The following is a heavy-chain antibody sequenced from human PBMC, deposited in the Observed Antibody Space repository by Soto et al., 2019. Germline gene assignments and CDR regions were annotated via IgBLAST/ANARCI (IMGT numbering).Heavy chain of an antibody. V-gene: IGHV3-23*01. CDR2: ISGSGGST. J-gene: IGHJ4*02. CDR3: AKDRTSLVTTGFDY. CDR1: GFTFSSYA. D-gene: IGHD1-1*01. Sequence: GGSLRLSCAASGFTFSSYAMSWVRQAPGKGLEWVSAISGSGGSTYYADSVKGRFTITRDNSKNTVYLQMNSLRAEDTAVYYCAKDRTSLVTTGFDYWGQGTLVTVSS.